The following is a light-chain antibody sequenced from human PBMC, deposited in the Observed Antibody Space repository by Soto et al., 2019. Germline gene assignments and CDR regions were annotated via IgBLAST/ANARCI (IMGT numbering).Light chain of an antibody. CDR3: QSYDNSLIGLL. J-gene: IGLJ2*01. Sequence: QLVLTQPPSVTGAPGQRVTISCTGSKSNIGAGYGVSWNQQFPGTAPKLLIYGNTNRPSGVPERFSGSKSGASASLAITGLQTEDEAEYYCQSYDNSLIGLLFGGGTKLTVL. V-gene: IGLV1-40*01. CDR1: KSNIGAGYG. CDR2: GNT.